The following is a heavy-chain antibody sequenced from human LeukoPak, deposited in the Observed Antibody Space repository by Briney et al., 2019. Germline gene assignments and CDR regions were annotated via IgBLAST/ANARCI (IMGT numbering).Heavy chain of an antibody. V-gene: IGHV4-39*07. Sequence: PSQTLSLTCTVSGGSISSGSYYWSWIRQPPGKGLEWIGSIYYSGSTYYNPSLKSRVTISVDTSKNQFSLKLSSVTAADTAVYYCARDLRDGYNYCYFDYWGQGTLVTVSS. CDR3: ARDLRDGYNYCYFDY. CDR1: GGSISSGSYY. J-gene: IGHJ4*02. D-gene: IGHD5-24*01. CDR2: IYYSGST.